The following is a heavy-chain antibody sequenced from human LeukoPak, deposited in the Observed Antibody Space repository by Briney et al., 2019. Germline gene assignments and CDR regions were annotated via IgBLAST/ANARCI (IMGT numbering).Heavy chain of an antibody. J-gene: IGHJ4*02. CDR1: GFTFSIFP. V-gene: IGHV3-30*04. CDR3: ARDLELSAVYYFDS. CDR2: ISSGSEK. D-gene: IGHD3-3*01. Sequence: GRSLRLSCEASGFTFSIFPMQWVRQAPGKGLEWVALISSGSEKYYADSVKGRFTISRDNSKNMLYLQMNSLRADDTAVYYCARDLELSAVYYFDSWGQGTLVIVSS.